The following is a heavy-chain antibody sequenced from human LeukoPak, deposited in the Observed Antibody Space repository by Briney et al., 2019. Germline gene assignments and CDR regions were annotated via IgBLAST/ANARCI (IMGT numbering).Heavy chain of an antibody. V-gene: IGHV3-30*19. CDR1: GFTFSNYG. D-gene: IGHD2-2*01. J-gene: IGHJ4*02. CDR2: IWYDGSKK. Sequence: AGGSLRLSCAASGFTFSNYGMHWVRQVPGKGLEWVAVIWYDGSKKYYADSVKGRFTISRDNSENTLYLQMHSLRAEDTAFYYCARDICSSTSCYQGRFDYWGQGTLVTVSS. CDR3: ARDICSSTSCYQGRFDY.